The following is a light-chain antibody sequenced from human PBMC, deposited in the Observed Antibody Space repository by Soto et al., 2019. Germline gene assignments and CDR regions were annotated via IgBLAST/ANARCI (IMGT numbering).Light chain of an antibody. CDR1: QAISSY. V-gene: IGKV1-8*01. CDR3: QQYYSSPRT. CDR2: GAS. Sequence: AIRMTQSPSSFSASTGDRVTVTCRASQAISSYLAWYQQKPGKAPKLLIYGASTLQSGVPSRFSGSGSGTEFTLTISCLQSEDFATYYCQQYYSSPRTFGQGTKVEVK. J-gene: IGKJ1*01.